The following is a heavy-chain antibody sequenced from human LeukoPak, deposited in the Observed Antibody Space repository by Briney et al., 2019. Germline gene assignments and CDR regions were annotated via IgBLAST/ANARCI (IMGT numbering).Heavy chain of an antibody. CDR3: ARDRVAVVPAAMRRGYYFDY. J-gene: IGHJ4*02. V-gene: IGHV4-61*01. D-gene: IGHD2-2*01. Sequence: SETPSLTSTVSRDSPSSGSYYWSWIRQPPGKGLEWIGYIYYSGSTNYNPPLKSRVTISVDTSKKQFSLKLSSVTAADTAVYYCARDRVAVVPAAMRRGYYFDYWGQGTLVTVSS. CDR1: RDSPSSGSYY. CDR2: IYYSGST.